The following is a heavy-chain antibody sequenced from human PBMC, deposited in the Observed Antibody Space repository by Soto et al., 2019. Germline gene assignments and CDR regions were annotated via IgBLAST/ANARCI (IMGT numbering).Heavy chain of an antibody. J-gene: IGHJ6*02. CDR3: AKELYYYDSSGYQKSGMDV. V-gene: IGHV3-30*18. CDR1: GFTFSSYG. CDR2: ISYDGSNK. Sequence: QVQLVESGGGVVQPGRSLRLSCAASGFTFSSYGMHWVRQAPGKGLEWVAVISYDGSNKYYADSVKGRFTISRDNSKNTLYLQMNSLRAEDTAVYYCAKELYYYDSSGYQKSGMDVWGQGTTVTVSS. D-gene: IGHD3-22*01.